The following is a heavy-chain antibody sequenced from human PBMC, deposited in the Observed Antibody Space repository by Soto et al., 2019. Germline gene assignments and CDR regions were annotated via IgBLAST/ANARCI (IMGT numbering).Heavy chain of an antibody. J-gene: IGHJ4*01. CDR2: VNSDGNSI. D-gene: IGHD1-1*01. V-gene: IGHV3-74*01. CDR1: GFTFSSSW. CDR3: ARGGGQTRLGHDY. Sequence: GGSLRLSCVASGFTFSSSWMHWVRQAPGEGLVWVSRVNSDGNSINYADSVRGRFTISRDNAKNTLYLQMNSLRAEDTAVYYCARGGGQTRLGHDYWGQGTLVTVSS.